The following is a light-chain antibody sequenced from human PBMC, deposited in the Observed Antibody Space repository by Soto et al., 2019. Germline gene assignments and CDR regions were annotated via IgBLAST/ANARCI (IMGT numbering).Light chain of an antibody. V-gene: IGKV1-5*01. CDR1: QSISAW. J-gene: IGKJ1*01. CDR3: QHYHDYRWT. CDR2: DAS. Sequence: DIQMTQSPSTLSASVGDRVTITCRASQSISAWLAWYQQKPGEAPTLLIYDASSLESGVPSRFSGGGSETEFSLTISSLQPDDVATYYCQHYHDYRWTFGQGTKVEIK.